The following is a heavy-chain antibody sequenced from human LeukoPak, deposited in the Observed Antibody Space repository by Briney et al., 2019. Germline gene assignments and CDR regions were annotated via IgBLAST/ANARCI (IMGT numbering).Heavy chain of an antibody. D-gene: IGHD1-1*01. CDR2: IYYSGST. V-gene: IGHV4-59*01. CDR3: ARDSSTPSGWFDP. Sequence: SETLSLTCTASGGSISSYYWSWIRQPPGKGLEWIAYIYYSGSTNYNPSLKSRVTISVDTSKNQFSLKLSSVTAADTAVYYCARDSSTPSGWFDPWGQGTLVTVSS. J-gene: IGHJ5*02. CDR1: GGSISSYY.